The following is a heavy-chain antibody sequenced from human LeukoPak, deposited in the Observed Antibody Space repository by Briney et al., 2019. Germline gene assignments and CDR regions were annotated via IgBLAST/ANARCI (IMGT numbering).Heavy chain of an antibody. Sequence: KTSETLSLTCTVSGGSISSGGYYWSWIRQHPGKGLEWIGYIYYSGSTYYNPSLKSRVTISVDTSKNQFSLKLSSVTAADTAVYYCARIVGALLPHGMDVWGQGTTVTVSS. D-gene: IGHD1-26*01. CDR1: GGSISSGGYY. CDR3: ARIVGALLPHGMDV. V-gene: IGHV4-31*03. J-gene: IGHJ6*02. CDR2: IYYSGST.